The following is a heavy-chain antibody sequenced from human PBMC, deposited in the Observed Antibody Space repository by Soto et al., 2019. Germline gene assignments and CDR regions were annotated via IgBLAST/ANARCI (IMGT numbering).Heavy chain of an antibody. CDR3: AKPTVPFGRSAVAGPFDN. V-gene: IGHV3-30*18. J-gene: IGHJ4*02. CDR2: ILYDGSNK. Sequence: GGSLRLSCAASGFAFSIFGMHLVRQSPGKGLEWVAVILYDGSNKYYADSVKGRFTISRDNSKNTLYLQMNSLRAEDTAVFYCAKPTVPFGRSAVAGPFDNWGQGTLVSVSS. D-gene: IGHD6-19*01. CDR1: GFAFSIFG.